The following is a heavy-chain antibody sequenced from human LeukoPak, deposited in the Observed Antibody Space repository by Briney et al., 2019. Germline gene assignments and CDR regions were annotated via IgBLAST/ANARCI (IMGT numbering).Heavy chain of an antibody. CDR1: GGSISSYY. D-gene: IGHD5-24*01. Sequence: SETLSLTCTVSGGSISSYYWSWIRQPPGKGLEWIGYIYYSGSTNYNPSLKSRVTISVDTSKNQFSLKLSSVTAADMAVYYCARVGERWLFYFDYWGQGTLVTVSS. J-gene: IGHJ4*02. CDR3: ARVGERWLFYFDY. CDR2: IYYSGST. V-gene: IGHV4-59*01.